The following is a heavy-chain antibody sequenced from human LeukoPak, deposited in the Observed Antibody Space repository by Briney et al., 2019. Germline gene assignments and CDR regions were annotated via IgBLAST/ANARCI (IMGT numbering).Heavy chain of an antibody. CDR2: IIPIFGTA. Sequence: GSSVKVSCKASGGTFSSYAISWVRQAPGQGLEWMGGIIPIFGTANYAQKFQGRVTITADESTSTAYMELSSLRTEDTAVYYCARRLPRYCSGGSCSLDYRGQGTLVTVSS. D-gene: IGHD2-15*01. J-gene: IGHJ4*02. CDR3: ARRLPRYCSGGSCSLDY. CDR1: GGTFSSYA. V-gene: IGHV1-69*01.